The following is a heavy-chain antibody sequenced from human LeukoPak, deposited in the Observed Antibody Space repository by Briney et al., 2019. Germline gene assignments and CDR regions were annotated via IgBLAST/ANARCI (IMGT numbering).Heavy chain of an antibody. CDR2: ISWNSENI. CDR1: GFTFDDFA. Sequence: GGSLRLSCAASGFTFDDFAMHWVRQVPGKGLEWVSGISWNSENINYADSVKGRFTISRDNAKSSLYLQMNSLRPEDTALYHCVREHSRVFDPWGQGTLVTVSS. J-gene: IGHJ5*02. V-gene: IGHV3-9*01. D-gene: IGHD1/OR15-1a*01. CDR3: VREHSRVFDP.